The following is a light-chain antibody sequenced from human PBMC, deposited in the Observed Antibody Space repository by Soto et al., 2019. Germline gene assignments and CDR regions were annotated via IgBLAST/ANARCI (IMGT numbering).Light chain of an antibody. CDR3: QNHSNCPPYT. J-gene: IGKJ2*01. V-gene: IGKV3-11*01. CDR2: AAS. Sequence: DIVLTQSPASLSLSVGERATLSCRASQSVSSYLAWYQQKPGQAPRLLIYAASNMHTGIPSRFSGSGSGTDFTLTISSLEPEDVAVYYCQNHSNCPPYTFGQGTKLEIK. CDR1: QSVSSY.